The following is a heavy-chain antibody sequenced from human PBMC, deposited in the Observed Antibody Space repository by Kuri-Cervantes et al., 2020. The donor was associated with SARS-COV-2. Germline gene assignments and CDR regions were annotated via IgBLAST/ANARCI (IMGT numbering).Heavy chain of an antibody. J-gene: IGHJ4*02. V-gene: IGHV2-5*08. CDR1: GFSLSTSGMC. CDR2: IYWDDDK. D-gene: IGHD6-13*01. CDR3: ARMAAAGTRYDY. Sequence: SGPTLVKPTQTLTLTCTFSGFSLSTSGMCVSWIRQPPGKALEWLALIYWDDDKRYSPSLKSRLTITKDTSKNQVVLTMTNMDPVDTATYYCARMAAAGTRYDYWGQGTLVTVSS.